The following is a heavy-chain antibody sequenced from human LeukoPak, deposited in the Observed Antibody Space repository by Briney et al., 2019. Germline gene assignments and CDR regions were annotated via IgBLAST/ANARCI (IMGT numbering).Heavy chain of an antibody. V-gene: IGHV5-51*01. CDR2: IYPGDSDT. CDR1: GYRFTSYW. J-gene: IGHJ3*02. CDR3: ARETTVSQRSPAFDI. D-gene: IGHD4-17*01. Sequence: GESLKISCKGSGYRFTSYWIGWVRQMPGKGLEWMGIIYPGDSDTRYSPSFQGQVTISADKSISTAYLQWSSLKASDTAMYYCARETTVSQRSPAFDIWGQGTMVTVSS.